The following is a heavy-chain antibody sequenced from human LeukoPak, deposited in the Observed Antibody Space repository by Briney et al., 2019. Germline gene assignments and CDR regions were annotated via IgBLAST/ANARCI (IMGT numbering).Heavy chain of an antibody. D-gene: IGHD2-15*01. Sequence: ASVKVSCTPSGYTFTDYYVHWVRQAPGQGLEWLAWINPDSGATNFAQRFQGRVTMTRDTSVNTVHMELNRLRSDDTAVYYCARDLCHGGSCFHFDSWGQGTLVTVSS. CDR1: GYTFTDYY. CDR3: ARDLCHGGSCFHFDS. J-gene: IGHJ4*02. V-gene: IGHV1-2*02. CDR2: INPDSGAT.